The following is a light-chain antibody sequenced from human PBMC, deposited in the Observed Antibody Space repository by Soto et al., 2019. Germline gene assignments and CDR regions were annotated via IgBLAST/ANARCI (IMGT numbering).Light chain of an antibody. J-gene: IGKJ4*01. V-gene: IGKV3-11*01. CDR2: DAS. CDR3: QQRINWPLT. Sequence: EIVMTQSPATLSVSPGERATLSCRASQSVSSYLAWYQQKPGQAPRLLIYDASKRATGISARFSGGGSGTDFTLTIDSLEPSDFAVYYCQQRINWPLTFGGGTKVDIK. CDR1: QSVSSY.